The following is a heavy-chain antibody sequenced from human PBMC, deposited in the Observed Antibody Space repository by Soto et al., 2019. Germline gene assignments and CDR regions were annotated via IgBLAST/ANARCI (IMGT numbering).Heavy chain of an antibody. CDR3: VRGATEVTPGFDY. CDR2: ISSDERTT. Sequence: GGSLRLSCAASGFTFSNHWMHWVRQAPGKGLVWLSRISSDERTTSYAESVKGRFTISRDNAKNTLYLHMNSLSADDTAVYYCVRGATEVTPGFDYWGQGALVTVSS. V-gene: IGHV3-74*01. D-gene: IGHD5-12*01. J-gene: IGHJ4*02. CDR1: GFTFSNHW.